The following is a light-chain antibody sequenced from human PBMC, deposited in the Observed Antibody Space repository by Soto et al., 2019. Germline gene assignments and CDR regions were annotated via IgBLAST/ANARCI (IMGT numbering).Light chain of an antibody. J-gene: IGKJ4*01. CDR2: KAS. Sequence: DIQMTQSPSTLSASVGDRVTITCRASHSISSWLAWYQQKPGKAPKLLIYKASSLESGVPSRFSGSGSGTEFTLTISSLQPDDFATYYCRQYNSYLTFGGGTKVEIK. V-gene: IGKV1-5*03. CDR1: HSISSW. CDR3: RQYNSYLT.